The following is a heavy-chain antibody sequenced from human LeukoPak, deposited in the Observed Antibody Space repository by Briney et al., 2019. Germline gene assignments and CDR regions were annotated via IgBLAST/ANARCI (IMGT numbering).Heavy chain of an antibody. V-gene: IGHV4-59*01. CDR3: ANYHDYSNFQGAYYLDY. D-gene: IGHD4-11*01. CDR2: IYYSGST. Sequence: SETLSLTCTVSGGSIRSYYWSWIRQPPGKGLEWIGYIYYSGSTNYNPSLKSRVSISVDTSKNQFSLKLSSVTAADTAVYYRANYHDYSNFQGAYYLDYWGQGTLVTVSS. CDR1: GGSIRSYY. J-gene: IGHJ4*02.